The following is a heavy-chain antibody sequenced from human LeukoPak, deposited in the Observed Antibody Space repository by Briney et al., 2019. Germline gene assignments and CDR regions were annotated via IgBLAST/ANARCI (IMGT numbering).Heavy chain of an antibody. D-gene: IGHD6-6*01. CDR1: GYTFTNSG. CDR3: AKHSTWSIYGMDV. J-gene: IGHJ6*02. CDR2: ISAYNGNT. Sequence: ASVKVSCKTSGYTFTNSGSSWVRQAPGQGLEWMGWISAYNGNTNYAQNLQGRVTLTTDTSTSTAYMELRSLRSDDTAVYYCAKHSTWSIYGMDVWGQGTTVTVSS. V-gene: IGHV1-18*01.